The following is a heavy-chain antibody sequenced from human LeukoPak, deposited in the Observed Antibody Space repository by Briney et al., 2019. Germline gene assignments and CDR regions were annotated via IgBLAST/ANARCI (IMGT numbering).Heavy chain of an antibody. D-gene: IGHD5-12*01. V-gene: IGHV3-48*02. CDR1: GFTFSNFG. Sequence: GGSLRLSCAASGFTFSNFGMNWVRQAPGKGLEWVSYISSGSDAIYYADSVKGRFSISRDNAKNSLYLEMNSLRDEDTAVYFCARAMRSGYDYWGQGTLVIVSS. CDR2: ISSGSDAI. CDR3: ARAMRSGYDY. J-gene: IGHJ4*02.